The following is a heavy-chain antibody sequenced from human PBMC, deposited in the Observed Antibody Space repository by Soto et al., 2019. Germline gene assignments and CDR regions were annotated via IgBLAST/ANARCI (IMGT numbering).Heavy chain of an antibody. J-gene: IGHJ4*02. D-gene: IGHD6-19*01. V-gene: IGHV5-51*01. CDR1: GYSFTRFW. CDR2: IYPGDSDT. CDR3: ARRASNDMTVPGFDY. Sequence: PGESLKISCKGSGYSFTRFWIGWVRQMPGKGLEWMGIIYPGDSDTRYSPSFQGQVTMSADKSISTAYLQWSSLKASDTALYYCARRASNDMTVPGFDYWGQGTLVTVSS.